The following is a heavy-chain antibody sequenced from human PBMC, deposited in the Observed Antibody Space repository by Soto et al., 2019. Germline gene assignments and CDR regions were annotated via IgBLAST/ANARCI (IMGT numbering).Heavy chain of an antibody. CDR2: IYYSGST. J-gene: IGHJ4*02. CDR1: GGSISSYY. Sequence: PSETRSLTCTVSGGSISSYYWSWIRQPPGKGLEWIGYIYYSGSTNYNPSLKSRVTISVDTSKNQFSLKLNSMTAADTAVYYCARHNYGSGSTYLDYWGQGTLVTVS. CDR3: ARHNYGSGSTYLDY. D-gene: IGHD3-10*01. V-gene: IGHV4-59*08.